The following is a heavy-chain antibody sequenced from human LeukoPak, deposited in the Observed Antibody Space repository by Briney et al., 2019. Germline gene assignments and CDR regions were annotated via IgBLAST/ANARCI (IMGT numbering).Heavy chain of an antibody. Sequence: KTSETLSRTCNVSGGSISSNSFYWGWIRQPPGKGLEWIGSIYYSGSTYYNPSLKSRVTISVDTSNNQFSLKLTSVTAADTAVYYCARVQSRGYSYGPFDYWGQGTLVTVSS. D-gene: IGHD5-18*01. CDR2: IYYSGST. J-gene: IGHJ4*02. V-gene: IGHV4-39*07. CDR3: ARVQSRGYSYGPFDY. CDR1: GGSISSNSFY.